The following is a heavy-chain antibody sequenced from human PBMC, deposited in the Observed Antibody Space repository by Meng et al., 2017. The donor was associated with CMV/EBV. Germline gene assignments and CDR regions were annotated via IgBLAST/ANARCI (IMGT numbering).Heavy chain of an antibody. D-gene: IGHD6-13*01. CDR2: ISAYNGNT. CDR1: GYTFTSYG. V-gene: IGHV1-18*01. CDR3: AREIAAANPGSYYFDY. Sequence: ASVKVSCKASGYTFTSYGISWVRQAPGQGLEWMGWISAYNGNTNYAQKLQGRVTMTTDTSTSTAYMELSSLRSEDTAVYYCAREIAAANPGSYYFDYWGQGTLVTVSS. J-gene: IGHJ4*02.